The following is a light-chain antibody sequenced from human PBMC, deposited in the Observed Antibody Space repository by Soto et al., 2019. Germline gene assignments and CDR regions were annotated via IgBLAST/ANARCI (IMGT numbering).Light chain of an antibody. CDR2: GSS. CDR3: QQCDNWPRT. V-gene: IGKV3-15*01. J-gene: IGKJ1*01. Sequence: EIVMTQSPATLSVSPGERATLSCRASQGVGNNLAWYQQKPGQAPRLLIHGSSTRASGIPDRFSGSGSGTEFTLTISSLQSEDFAVYYCQQCDNWPRTFGQGTKVDIK. CDR1: QGVGNN.